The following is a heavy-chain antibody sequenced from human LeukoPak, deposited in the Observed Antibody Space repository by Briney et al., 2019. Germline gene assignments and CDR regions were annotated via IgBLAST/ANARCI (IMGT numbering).Heavy chain of an antibody. CDR3: TRWRWFGESRPDY. D-gene: IGHD3-10*01. V-gene: IGHV1-2*02. CDR1: GYTFTGYY. J-gene: IGHJ4*02. Sequence: ASVKVSCKASGYTFTGYYMHWVRQAPGQGLEWMGWINPNSGGTNYAQKFQGRVTMTRDTSISTAYMELSRLRSDDTAVYYCTRWRWFGESRPDYWGQGTLVTVSS. CDR2: INPNSGGT.